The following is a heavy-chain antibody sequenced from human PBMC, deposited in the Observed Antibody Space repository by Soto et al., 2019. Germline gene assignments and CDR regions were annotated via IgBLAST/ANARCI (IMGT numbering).Heavy chain of an antibody. J-gene: IGHJ3*02. CDR1: GGSISSYY. Sequence: SETLSLTCTVSGGSISSYYWSWIRQPPGKGLEWIGYIYYSGSTNYNPSLKSRVTISVDTSKNQFSLKLSSVTAADTAVYYCARESPYYTVWYAFDIWGQGTMVTVSS. D-gene: IGHD2-2*02. V-gene: IGHV4-59*12. CDR2: IYYSGST. CDR3: ARESPYYTVWYAFDI.